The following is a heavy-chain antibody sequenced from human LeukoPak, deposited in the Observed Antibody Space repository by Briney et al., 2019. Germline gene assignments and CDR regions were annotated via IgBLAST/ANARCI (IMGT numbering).Heavy chain of an antibody. CDR2: ISWNSGSI. Sequence: GGSLRLSCAASGLTVSSNDMHWVRQAPGKGLEWVSGISWNSGSIGYADSVKGRFTISRDNAKNSLYLQMNSLRAEDTALYYCAKDDDSSGYWAVTNFDLWGRGTLVTVSS. CDR3: AKDDDSSGYWAVTNFDL. CDR1: GLTVSSND. D-gene: IGHD3-22*01. J-gene: IGHJ2*01. V-gene: IGHV3-9*01.